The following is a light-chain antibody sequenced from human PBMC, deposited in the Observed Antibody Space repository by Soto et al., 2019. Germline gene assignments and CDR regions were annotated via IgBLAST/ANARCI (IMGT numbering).Light chain of an antibody. J-gene: IGKJ5*01. V-gene: IGKV3-11*01. CDR2: DAS. Sequence: EIVLTQSPATLSLSPGERATLSCRASQSVSSYLAWYQQKPGQAPRLLIYDASNRATGIPARFSGSGSGTDFTLTISSLEPEHFAVYYCQQRSNWPPITFGQGTRLDIX. CDR1: QSVSSY. CDR3: QQRSNWPPIT.